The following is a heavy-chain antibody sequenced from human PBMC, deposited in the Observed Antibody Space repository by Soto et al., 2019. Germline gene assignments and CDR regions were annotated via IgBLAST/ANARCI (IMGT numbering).Heavy chain of an antibody. CDR1: GFSFSSYW. J-gene: IGHJ5*02. CDR2: INTDGSST. Sequence: EVQLLESGGGLVQPGGSLRLSCAASGFSFSSYWMHWVRQAPGKGLVWVSRINTDGSSTSYADSVKGRFTFSRDNAKNTLYLQMNSLRAEDTAVYYCAREVGTTWFDPWGQGTLVTVSS. D-gene: IGHD1-1*01. V-gene: IGHV3-74*01. CDR3: AREVGTTWFDP.